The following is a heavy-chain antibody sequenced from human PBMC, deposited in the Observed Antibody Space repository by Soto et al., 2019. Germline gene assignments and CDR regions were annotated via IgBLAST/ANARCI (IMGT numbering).Heavy chain of an antibody. CDR2: ISQSGNT. D-gene: IGHD6-6*01. Sequence: PSETLSLTCSIYSGSFSGYYWRWIRQPPGKGLGWIGEISQSGNTNYSPSLKSRVTISIDTSKKQFSRNLASVSAADTAVYYCARAPKVSGSSQTRPDFWGQGTLVT. V-gene: IGHV4-34*01. CDR1: SGSFSGYY. J-gene: IGHJ4*02. CDR3: ARAPKVSGSSQTRPDF.